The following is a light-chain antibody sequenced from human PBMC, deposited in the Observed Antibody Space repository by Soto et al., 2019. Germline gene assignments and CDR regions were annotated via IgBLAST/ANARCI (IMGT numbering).Light chain of an antibody. J-gene: IGLJ1*01. Sequence: QSVLTQPPSASGTPGQRVTISCSGSNSNIGSNPVHWYQQFPGTAPKVLIYSNYQRPSGVPDRFSGSKSGTSASLAISGLRSDDEADYCCATWDDSLNGFYVFGTGTKVTVL. CDR3: ATWDDSLNGFYV. CDR1: NSNIGSNP. V-gene: IGLV1-44*01. CDR2: SNY.